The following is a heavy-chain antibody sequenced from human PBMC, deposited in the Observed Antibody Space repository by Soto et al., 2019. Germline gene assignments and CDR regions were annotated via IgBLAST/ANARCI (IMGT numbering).Heavy chain of an antibody. V-gene: IGHV2-5*01. Sequence: SRPTLVNPTQTLTLTCTFSGFSLNSRGLGVAWIRQPPGKALEWLALIYWNDDKRYSPSLKSRLTITKDASKNQVVLTLTNVDPMDSAKYCCAHRPPSGRDYWGQGTMVTVSS. CDR2: IYWNDDK. CDR1: GFSLNSRGLG. J-gene: IGHJ4*02. CDR3: AHRPPSGRDY.